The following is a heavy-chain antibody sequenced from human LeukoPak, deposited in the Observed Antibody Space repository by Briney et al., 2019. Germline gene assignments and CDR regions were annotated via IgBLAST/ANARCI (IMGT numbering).Heavy chain of an antibody. D-gene: IGHD3-16*01. V-gene: IGHV3-30*18. CDR3: AKDRGGGSDY. Sequence: PGGSLRLSCAASGFTLGSYGMHWVRQAPGKGLEWVAVISYDGSNKYYADSVKGRFTISRDNSKNTLYLQMNSLRAEDTAVYYCAKDRGGGSDYWGQGTLVTVSS. J-gene: IGHJ4*02. CDR1: GFTLGSYG. CDR2: ISYDGSNK.